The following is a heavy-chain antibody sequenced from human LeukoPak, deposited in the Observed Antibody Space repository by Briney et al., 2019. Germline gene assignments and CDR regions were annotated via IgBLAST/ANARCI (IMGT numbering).Heavy chain of an antibody. J-gene: IGHJ6*02. CDR2: IYYSGST. D-gene: IGHD1-7*01. CDR1: GRSISGSDYY. Sequence: SETLSLTCTVSGRSISGSDYYWSWIRQHPGKGLEWIGYIYYSGSTNYNPSLKSRVTISVDTSKNQFSLKLSSVTAADTAVYYCARDNWNYGSSMDVWGQGTTVTVSS. V-gene: IGHV4-61*08. CDR3: ARDNWNYGSSMDV.